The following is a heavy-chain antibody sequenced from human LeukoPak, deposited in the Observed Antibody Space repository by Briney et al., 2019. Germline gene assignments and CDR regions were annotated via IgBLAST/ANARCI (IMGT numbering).Heavy chain of an antibody. CDR3: ARSQQVGGRAFDI. D-gene: IGHD1-26*01. V-gene: IGHV1-2*02. CDR2: INPNSGGT. J-gene: IGHJ3*02. Sequence: ASVKVSCKASGYTFTGYYMHWVRQAPGQGLEWMGWINPNSGGTNHAQKFQGRVTMTRDTSISTAYMELSRLRSDDTAVYYCARSQQVGGRAFDIWGQGTMVTVSS. CDR1: GYTFTGYY.